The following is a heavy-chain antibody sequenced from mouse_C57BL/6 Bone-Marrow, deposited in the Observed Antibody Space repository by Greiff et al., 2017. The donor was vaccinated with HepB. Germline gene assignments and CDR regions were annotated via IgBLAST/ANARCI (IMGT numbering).Heavy chain of an antibody. D-gene: IGHD1-1*01. V-gene: IGHV1-72*01. CDR1: GYTFTSYW. CDR2: IDPNSGGT. CDR3: ARDYYGSRYWYFDV. J-gene: IGHJ1*03. Sequence: QVHVKQPGAELVKPGASVKLSCKASGYTFTSYWMHWVKQRPGRGLEWIGRIDPNSGGTKYNEKFKSKATLTVDKPSSTAYMQLSSLTFEDSAVYDCARDYYGSRYWYFDVWGTGTTVTVSS.